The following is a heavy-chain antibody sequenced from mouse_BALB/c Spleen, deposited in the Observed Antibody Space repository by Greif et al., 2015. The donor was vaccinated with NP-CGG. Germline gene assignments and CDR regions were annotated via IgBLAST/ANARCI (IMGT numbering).Heavy chain of an antibody. J-gene: IGHJ2*01. CDR1: GYTFTSYY. Sequence: VKLQESGAELVKPGASVKLSCKASGYTFTSYYMYWVKQRPGQGLEWIGEINPSNGGTNFNEKFKSKATLTVDKSSSTAYMQLSSLTSEDSAVYYCTRLFLDYWGQGTTLTVSS. CDR2: INPSNGGT. V-gene: IGHV1S81*02. CDR3: TRLFLDY.